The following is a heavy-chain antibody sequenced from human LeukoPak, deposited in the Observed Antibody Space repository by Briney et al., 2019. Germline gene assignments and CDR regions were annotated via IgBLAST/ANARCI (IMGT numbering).Heavy chain of an antibody. CDR1: GYSISSGYY. CDR2: IYHSGST. V-gene: IGHV4-38-2*02. Sequence: SETLSLTCTVSGYSISSGYYWGWIRQPPGRGLEWIGSIYHSGSTYYNPSLKSRVTISVDTSKNQFSLKLSSVTAADTAVYYCARVRYCSGGSCYGRQYYYYMDVWGKGTTVTVSS. CDR3: ARVRYCSGGSCYGRQYYYYMDV. J-gene: IGHJ6*03. D-gene: IGHD2-15*01.